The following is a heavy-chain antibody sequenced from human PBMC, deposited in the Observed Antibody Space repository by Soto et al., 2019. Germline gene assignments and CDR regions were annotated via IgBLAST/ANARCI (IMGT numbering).Heavy chain of an antibody. V-gene: IGHV1-18*01. CDR1: GYTFTSYG. D-gene: IGHD3-3*01. CDR3: ARDVRLRFLEWLPRYYYYGMDV. CDR2: ISAYNGNT. J-gene: IGHJ6*02. Sequence: GASVKVSCKASGYTFTSYGISWLRQAPGKELEWMGWISAYNGNTNYAQKLQGRVTMTTDTSTSTAYMELRSLRSDDTAVYYCARDVRLRFLEWLPRYYYYGMDVWGQGTTVTVSS.